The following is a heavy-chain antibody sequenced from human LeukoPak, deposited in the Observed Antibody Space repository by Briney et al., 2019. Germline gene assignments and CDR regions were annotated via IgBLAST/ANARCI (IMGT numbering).Heavy chain of an antibody. J-gene: IGHJ4*02. CDR1: GFTFSSHW. Sequence: GGSLRLSCTASGFTFSSHWMIWVRRAPGKGLEWVANTNQDGSREKYVDSVRGRFTVSRDNAKNSVYLQMNSLGVEDTAIYYCARDSGWTFDSWGQGTLVTVSS. CDR2: TNQDGSRE. V-gene: IGHV3-7*01. CDR3: ARDSGWTFDS. D-gene: IGHD6-19*01.